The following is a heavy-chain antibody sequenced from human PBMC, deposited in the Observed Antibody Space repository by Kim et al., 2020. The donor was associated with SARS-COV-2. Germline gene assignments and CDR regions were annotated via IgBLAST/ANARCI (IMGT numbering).Heavy chain of an antibody. V-gene: IGHV1-69*01. D-gene: IGHD3-10*01. CDR3: ARARSPLFRGAQDAFDI. J-gene: IGHJ3*02. Sequence: FQGRVTINADDATSTAYMELSSLRSEDTAVYYCARARSPLFRGAQDAFDIWGQGTMVTVSS.